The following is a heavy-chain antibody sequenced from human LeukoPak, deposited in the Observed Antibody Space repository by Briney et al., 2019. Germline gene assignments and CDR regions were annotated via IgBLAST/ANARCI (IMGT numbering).Heavy chain of an antibody. D-gene: IGHD2-2*01. J-gene: IGHJ5*02. V-gene: IGHV4-59*07. CDR1: GGAISDYY. CDR2: NYYSGST. CDR3: ARRYCSRLGCHKTINWFDP. Sequence: SDTLSLPCTVCGGAISDYYWTWIRQPPGKELEWIGYNYYSGSTTYNPSLKSRVTISLDKSKNQFSLELTSVTAADTAVYYCARRYCSRLGCHKTINWFDPWGQGTLVTVSS.